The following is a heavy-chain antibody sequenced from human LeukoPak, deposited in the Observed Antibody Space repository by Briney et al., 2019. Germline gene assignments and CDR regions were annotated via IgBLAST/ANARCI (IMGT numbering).Heavy chain of an antibody. CDR1: GYTFTCYY. Sequence: ASVKVSCKASGYTFTCYYMHWVRQAPGQGLEWMGWINPNSGGTNYAQKFQGRVTMTRDTSISTAYMELSRLRSDDTAVYYCARGPFGIGYSSSWQIDYWGQGTLVTVSS. V-gene: IGHV1-2*02. J-gene: IGHJ4*02. CDR2: INPNSGGT. CDR3: ARGPFGIGYSSSWQIDY. D-gene: IGHD6-13*01.